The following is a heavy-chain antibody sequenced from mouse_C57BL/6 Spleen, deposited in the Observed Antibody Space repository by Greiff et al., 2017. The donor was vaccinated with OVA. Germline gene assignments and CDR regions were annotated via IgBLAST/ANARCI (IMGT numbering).Heavy chain of an antibody. J-gene: IGHJ1*03. CDR3: ARSGLLSWYFDV. D-gene: IGHD3-1*01. V-gene: IGHV1-69*01. CDR2: IDPSDSYT. CDR1: GYTFTSYW. Sequence: QVQLQQPGAELVMPGASVKLSCKASGYTFTSYWMHWVKQRPGQGLEWIGEIDPSDSYTNYNQKFKGKSTLTVDKSSSTAYLPLSSLTSEDSAVYYCARSGLLSWYFDVWGTGTTVTVSS.